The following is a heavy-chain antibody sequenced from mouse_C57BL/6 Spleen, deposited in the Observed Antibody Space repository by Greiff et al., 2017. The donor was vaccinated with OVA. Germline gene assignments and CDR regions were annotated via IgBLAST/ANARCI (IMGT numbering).Heavy chain of an antibody. CDR3: ARDKGLGRYFDV. V-gene: IGHV5-4*01. J-gene: IGHJ1*03. CDR1: GFTFSSYA. D-gene: IGHD4-1*01. Sequence: EVQVVESGGGLVKPGGSLKLSCAASGFTFSSYAMSWVRQTPEKRLEWVATISDGGSYTYYPDNVKGRFTISRDNAKNNLYLQMSHLKSKDTAMYYCARDKGLGRYFDVWGTGTTVTVSS. CDR2: ISDGGSYT.